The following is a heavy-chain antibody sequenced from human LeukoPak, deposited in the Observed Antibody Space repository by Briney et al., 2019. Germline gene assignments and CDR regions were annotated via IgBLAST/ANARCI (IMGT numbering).Heavy chain of an antibody. CDR2: IVVGSGNT. V-gene: IGHV1-58*01. CDR3: AEDPYGGTPDVFDI. CDR1: GFTFPSSA. J-gene: IGHJ3*02. D-gene: IGHD3-10*01. Sequence: SVKVSCKASGFTFPSSAVQWVRLARGQRLEWIGWIVVGSGNTNYAQNFQERVTITRDMSTTTAYMELSSLRSEDTAVYYCAEDPYGGTPDVFDIWGQGKMVTVSS.